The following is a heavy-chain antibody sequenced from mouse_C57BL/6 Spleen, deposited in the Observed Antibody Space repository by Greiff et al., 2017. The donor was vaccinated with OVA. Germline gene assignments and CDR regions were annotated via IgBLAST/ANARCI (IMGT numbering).Heavy chain of an antibody. V-gene: IGHV5-9-1*02. CDR3: TRGDYRKPFAY. CDR2: ISSGGDYI. CDR1: GFTFSSYA. J-gene: IGHJ3*01. D-gene: IGHD2-14*01. Sequence: EVKLMESGEGLVKPGGSLKLSCAASGFTFSSYAMSWVRQTPEKRLEWVAYISSGGDYIYYADTVKGRFTISRDNARNTLYLQMSSLKSEDTAMYYCTRGDYRKPFAYWGQGTLVTVSA.